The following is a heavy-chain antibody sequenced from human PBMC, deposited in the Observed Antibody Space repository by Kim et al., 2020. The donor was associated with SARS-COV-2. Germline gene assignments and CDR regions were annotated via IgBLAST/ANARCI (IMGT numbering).Heavy chain of an antibody. Sequence: GSLRLSCAASGFTFSSYAMHWVRQAPGKGLEWVAVISYDGSNKYYADSEKGRFTISRDNSKNTLYLQMNSLRAEDTAVYYCARDAPGPWLPVDSYYYYGMDVWGQGTTVTVSS. CDR3: ARDAPGPWLPVDSYYYYGMDV. CDR1: GFTFSSYA. CDR2: ISYDGSNK. D-gene: IGHD5-12*01. J-gene: IGHJ6*02. V-gene: IGHV3-30*04.